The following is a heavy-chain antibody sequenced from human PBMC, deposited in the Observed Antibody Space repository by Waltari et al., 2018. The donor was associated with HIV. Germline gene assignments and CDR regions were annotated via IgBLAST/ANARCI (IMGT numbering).Heavy chain of an antibody. Sequence: EVHLVESGVGFVQPGGSLRLSCAASGFTLSSYWMSWVRQAPGKGLEWVANIKQDGSEKYYVDSVNGRFHIARDNAENSLYVQMNSLRAEDTAVYYCARGGFYGSGSKVNWGQGTLVTVSS. CDR3: ARGGFYGSGSKVN. J-gene: IGHJ4*02. CDR2: IKQDGSEK. CDR1: GFTLSSYW. V-gene: IGHV3-7*04. D-gene: IGHD3-10*01.